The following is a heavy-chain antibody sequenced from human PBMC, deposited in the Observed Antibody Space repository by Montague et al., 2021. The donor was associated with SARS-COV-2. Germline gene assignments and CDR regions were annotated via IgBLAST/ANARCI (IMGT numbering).Heavy chain of an antibody. CDR3: ANMGVGRITIFGVVSRGGLDY. CDR1: GSSISSSSYY. D-gene: IGHD3-3*01. J-gene: IGHJ4*02. Sequence: SETLSLTCTVSGSSISSSSYYWGWIRQPPGKGLEWIGNIYYSGNTYYNPSLKSRVTISVDTSKNQFSLKLSSVTAADTAVYYCANMGVGRITIFGVVSRGGLDYWGQGTLVTVSS. CDR2: IYYSGNT. V-gene: IGHV4-39*01.